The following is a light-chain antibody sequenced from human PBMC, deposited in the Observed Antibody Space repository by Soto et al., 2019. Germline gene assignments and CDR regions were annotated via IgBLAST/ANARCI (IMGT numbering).Light chain of an antibody. CDR3: QHYNGWPPLIT. CDR2: AAS. Sequence: EVVMTQSPATLSVSPGERVTLSCRANQGIGDTLAWYQHKPGQTPRLLIYAASTRATGIPARFSGSGSGTEFTLTISSLQSEDFAVYYCQHYNGWPPLITFGQGTRLEIK. V-gene: IGKV3-15*01. J-gene: IGKJ5*01. CDR1: QGIGDT.